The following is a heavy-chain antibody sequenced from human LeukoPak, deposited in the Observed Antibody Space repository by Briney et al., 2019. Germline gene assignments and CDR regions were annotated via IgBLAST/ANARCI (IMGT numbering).Heavy chain of an antibody. CDR1: GGSISSSSYY. V-gene: IGHV4-39*01. Sequence: SETLSLTCTVSGGSISSSSYYWGWIRQPPGKGLEWIGSIYYSGSTYYNPSLKSRVTISVDTSKNQFPLKLSSVTAADTAVYYCARLGSSGYFDYWGQGTLVTVSS. CDR3: ARLGSSGYFDY. CDR2: IYYSGST. D-gene: IGHD3-22*01. J-gene: IGHJ4*02.